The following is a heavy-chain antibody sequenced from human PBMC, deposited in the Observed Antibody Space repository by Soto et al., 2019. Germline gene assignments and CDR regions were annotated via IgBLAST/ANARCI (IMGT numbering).Heavy chain of an antibody. CDR3: AREPPGSSSWYDAFDI. CDR1: GGSISSYY. V-gene: IGHV4-59*08. J-gene: IGHJ3*02. D-gene: IGHD6-13*01. CDR2: IYYSGST. Sequence: PSETLSLTCTVSGGSISSYYWSWIRQPPGKGLEWIGYIYYSGSTNYNPSIKSRVTISVDTSKNQFSLKLSSVTAADTDVFYCAREPPGSSSWYDAFDIWGQGTMVTVSS.